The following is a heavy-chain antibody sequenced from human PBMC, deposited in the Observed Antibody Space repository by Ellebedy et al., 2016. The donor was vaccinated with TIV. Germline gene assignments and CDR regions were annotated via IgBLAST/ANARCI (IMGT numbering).Heavy chain of an antibody. CDR1: GFSSRSYW. Sequence: GGSLRLSFGASGFSSRSYWMTWVRQAPGKGLEWVANINQDGSDKYYVDSVKGRFTIARDNAKNSLYLQMSSLRVEDTAVYYCAKEVVGDHPNFYSYGLDVWGHGTTVTVSS. D-gene: IGHD4-17*01. CDR3: AKEVVGDHPNFYSYGLDV. V-gene: IGHV3-7*04. J-gene: IGHJ6*02. CDR2: INQDGSDK.